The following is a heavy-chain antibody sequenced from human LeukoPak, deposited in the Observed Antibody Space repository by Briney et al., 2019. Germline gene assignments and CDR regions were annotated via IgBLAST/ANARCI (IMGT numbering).Heavy chain of an antibody. CDR1: GFTFSSYS. V-gene: IGHV3-21*01. Sequence: PGGSLRLSCAASGFTFSSYSMNWVRQAPGKGLEWVSPISSSSSYIYYADSVKGRFTISRDNAKNSLYLQMNSLRAEDTAVYYCARGPSYDYVWGSYFDYWGQGTLVTVSS. D-gene: IGHD3-16*01. J-gene: IGHJ4*02. CDR3: ARGPSYDYVWGSYFDY. CDR2: ISSSSSYI.